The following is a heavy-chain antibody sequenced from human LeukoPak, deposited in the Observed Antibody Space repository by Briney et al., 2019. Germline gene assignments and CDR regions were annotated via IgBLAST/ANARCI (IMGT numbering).Heavy chain of an antibody. Sequence: SETLSLTCTVSGGSISSGGYYWSWIRQHPGKGLEWIGYIYYSGSTYYNPSLKSRVTISVDTSKNQFSLKLSSVTAADTAVYYCARDRPGSYWYFDLWGRGTLVTVSS. D-gene: IGHD3-10*01. J-gene: IGHJ2*01. V-gene: IGHV4-31*03. CDR3: ARDRPGSYWYFDL. CDR2: IYYSGST. CDR1: GGSISSGGYY.